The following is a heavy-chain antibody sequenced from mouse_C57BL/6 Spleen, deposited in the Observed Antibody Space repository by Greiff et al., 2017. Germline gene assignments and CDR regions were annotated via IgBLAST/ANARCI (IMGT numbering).Heavy chain of an antibody. CDR3: TRYPTTVVATGAMDY. D-gene: IGHD1-1*01. CDR1: GYTFTDYE. J-gene: IGHJ4*01. V-gene: IGHV1-15*01. Sequence: QVQLKESGAELVRPGASVTLSCKASGYTFTDYEMHWVKQTPVHGLEWIGAIDPETGGTAYNQKFKGKAILTADKSSSTAYMELRSLTSEDSAVYYCTRYPTTVVATGAMDYWGQGTSVTVSS. CDR2: IDPETGGT.